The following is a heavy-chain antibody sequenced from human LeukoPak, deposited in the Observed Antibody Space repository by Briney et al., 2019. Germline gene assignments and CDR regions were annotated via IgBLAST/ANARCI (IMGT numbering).Heavy chain of an antibody. CDR2: INAGNGNT. J-gene: IGHJ4*02. Sequence: ASVKVSCKASGYTFTSYAMHWVRQAPGQRLEWMGWINAGNGNTKYSQEFQGRVTITRDTSTSTAYMELRSLRSDDTAVYYCVRDQGGSYGIALGYWGQGTLVTVSS. D-gene: IGHD1-26*01. CDR1: GYTFTSYA. CDR3: VRDQGGSYGIALGY. V-gene: IGHV1-3*01.